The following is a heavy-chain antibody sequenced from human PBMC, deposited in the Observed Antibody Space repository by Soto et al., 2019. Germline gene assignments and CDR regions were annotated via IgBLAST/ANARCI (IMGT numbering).Heavy chain of an antibody. V-gene: IGHV4-59*01. D-gene: IGHD3-9*01. J-gene: IGHJ4*02. CDR1: GGSISSYY. CDR2: IYYSGST. CDR3: ARAVYYDILTGYYIWFDY. Sequence: SETLSLTCTVSGGSISSYYWSWIRQHPGKGLEWIGYIYYSGSTNYNPSLKSRVTISVDTSKNQFSLKLSSVTAADTAVYYCARAVYYDILTGYYIWFDYWGQGTLVTVSS.